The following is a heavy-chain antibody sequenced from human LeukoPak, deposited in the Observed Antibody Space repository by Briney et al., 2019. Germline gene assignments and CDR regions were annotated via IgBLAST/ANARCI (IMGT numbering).Heavy chain of an antibody. Sequence: SQTLSLTCAISGDSVSSNSAAWNWIRQSPSRGLEWLGRTYYRSKWYNDSAVSVKTRITINPDTSNYLFSLQLNSVTPEDTAVYYCARDARGESSGAYPGPFDYWGQGTLVTVSS. CDR1: GDSVSSNSAA. J-gene: IGHJ4*02. V-gene: IGHV6-1*01. CDR3: ARDARGESSGAYPGPFDY. CDR2: TYYRSKWYN. D-gene: IGHD2-15*01.